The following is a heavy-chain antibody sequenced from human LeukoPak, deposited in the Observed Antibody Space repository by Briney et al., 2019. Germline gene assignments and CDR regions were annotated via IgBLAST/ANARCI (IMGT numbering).Heavy chain of an antibody. CDR2: ISSSSSYI. V-gene: IGHV3-21*01. D-gene: IGHD5-18*01. J-gene: IGHJ6*03. CDR3: ASGGYSYGDMDV. CDR1: GFTFSSYG. Sequence: GGSLRLSCAASGFTFSSYGMSWVRQAPGKGLEWVSSISSSSSYIYYADSVKGRFTISRDNAKNSLYLQMNSLRAEDTAVYCCASGGYSYGDMDVWGKGTTVTVSS.